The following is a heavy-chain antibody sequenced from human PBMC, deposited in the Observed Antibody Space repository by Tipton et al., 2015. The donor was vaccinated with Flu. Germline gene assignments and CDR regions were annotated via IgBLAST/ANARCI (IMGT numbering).Heavy chain of an antibody. Sequence: TLSLTCTVPGGSISSGRYYWSWIRQPAGKGLEWIGRINTTGSTNYNPSLKSRLTISADTAKNQFFLRLTSVTAADSAVYYCARDYSSYWSYNWFDSWGQGTLATVSS. V-gene: IGHV4-61*02. J-gene: IGHJ5*01. CDR1: GGSISSGRYY. CDR2: INTTGST. D-gene: IGHD6-19*01. CDR3: ARDYSSYWSYNWFDS.